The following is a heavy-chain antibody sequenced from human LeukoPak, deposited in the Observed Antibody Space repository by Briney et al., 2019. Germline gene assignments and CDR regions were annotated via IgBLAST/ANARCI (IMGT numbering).Heavy chain of an antibody. J-gene: IGHJ4*02. CDR2: MSSDGGTT. V-gene: IGHV3-64*01. D-gene: IGHD2/OR15-2a*01. Sequence: PGGSLRLSCATSGFTLTNFAMHWVRQAPGKGLEYVSAMSSDGGTTYYANSVKGRFTMSRDKSKNAVYLQMGSLRPDDMAVYYCARGGSLSAYDSWGQGTLATVSS. CDR1: GFTLTNFA. CDR3: ARGGSLSAYDS.